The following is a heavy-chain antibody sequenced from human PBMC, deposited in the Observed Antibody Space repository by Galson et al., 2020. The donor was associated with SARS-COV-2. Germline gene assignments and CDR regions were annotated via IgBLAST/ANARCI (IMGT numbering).Heavy chain of an antibody. J-gene: IGHJ4*02. CDR2: IYSGGST. V-gene: IGHV3-66*01. Sequence: GESLKISCAASGFTVSSNYMSWVRQAPGKGLEWVSVIYSGGSTYYADSVKGRFTISRDNSKNTLYLQMNSLRAEDTAVYYCARGHGSSLYWGQGTLVTVSS. CDR3: ARGHGSSLY. CDR1: GFTVSSNY. D-gene: IGHD3-10*01.